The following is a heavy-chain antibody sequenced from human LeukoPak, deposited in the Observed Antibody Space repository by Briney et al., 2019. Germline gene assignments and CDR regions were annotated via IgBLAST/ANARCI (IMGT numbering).Heavy chain of an antibody. J-gene: IGHJ3*02. V-gene: IGHV4-61*02. CDR2: IYTSGST. D-gene: IGHD3-9*01. CDR1: GGSISSGSYY. Sequence: SQTLSLTCTVSGGSISSGSYYWSWIRQPAGKGLEWIGRIYTSGSTNYNPSLKSRVTISVDRSKNQFSLKLSSVTAADTAVYYCARGDILTVRNAFDIWGQGTMVTVSS. CDR3: ARGDILTVRNAFDI.